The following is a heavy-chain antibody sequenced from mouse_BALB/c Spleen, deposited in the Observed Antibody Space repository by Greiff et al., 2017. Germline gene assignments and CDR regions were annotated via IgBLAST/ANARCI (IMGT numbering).Heavy chain of an antibody. CDR2: IDPANGNT. Sequence: VQLQQSGAELVKPGASVKLSCTASGFNIKDTYMHWVKQRPEQGLEWIGRIDPANGNTKYDPKFQGKATITADTSSNTAYLQLSSLTSEDTAVYYCAIYYGYDAGAWFAYWGQGTLVTVSA. CDR3: AIYYGYDAGAWFAY. D-gene: IGHD2-2*01. V-gene: IGHV14-3*02. CDR1: GFNIKDTY. J-gene: IGHJ3*01.